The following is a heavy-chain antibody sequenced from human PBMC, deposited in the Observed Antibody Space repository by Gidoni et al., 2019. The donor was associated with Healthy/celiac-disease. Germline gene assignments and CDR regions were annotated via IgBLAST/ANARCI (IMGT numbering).Heavy chain of an antibody. V-gene: IGHV3-23*01. J-gene: IGHJ4*02. CDR2: ISGSGGST. Sequence: EVQLLESGGGLVQPGGSLRLSCAASGFTFSSYAMSWVRQAPGQGLEWVSAISGSGGSTYYADSVKGRFTISRDNSKNTLYLQMNSLRAEDTAVYYCAKDSLSGSYHGGFDYWGQGTLVTVSS. D-gene: IGHD1-26*01. CDR3: AKDSLSGSYHGGFDY. CDR1: GFTFSSYA.